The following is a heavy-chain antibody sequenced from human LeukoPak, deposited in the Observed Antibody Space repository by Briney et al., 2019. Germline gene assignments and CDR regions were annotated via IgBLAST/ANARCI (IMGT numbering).Heavy chain of an antibody. Sequence: GGSLRLSCAASGFTFSSYAMSWVRQAPGKGLEWVSAISGSGGSTYYADSVKGRFTISRDNSKNTLYLQMNSLRAEDTAVYYCAKERLGYCSSTSCPVDCWGQGTLVTVSS. CDR2: ISGSGGST. CDR1: GFTFSSYA. D-gene: IGHD2-2*01. V-gene: IGHV3-23*01. J-gene: IGHJ4*02. CDR3: AKERLGYCSSTSCPVDC.